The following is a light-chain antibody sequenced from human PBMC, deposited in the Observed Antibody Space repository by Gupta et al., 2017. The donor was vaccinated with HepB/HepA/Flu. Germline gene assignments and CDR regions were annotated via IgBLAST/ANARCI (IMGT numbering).Light chain of an antibody. CDR2: DNN. CDR3: GTWESSRSAGVV. V-gene: IGLV1-51*01. Sequence: QSVLTQPPSVSAAPGQKVTISCSGSSSNIGNNYVSWYQQLPGTAPKLLIYDNNKRPSGIPDRFSGSTSDTSATLGITGLQTGDEDDYYCGTWESSRSAGVVFGGGTKLTVL. J-gene: IGLJ2*01. CDR1: SSNIGNNY.